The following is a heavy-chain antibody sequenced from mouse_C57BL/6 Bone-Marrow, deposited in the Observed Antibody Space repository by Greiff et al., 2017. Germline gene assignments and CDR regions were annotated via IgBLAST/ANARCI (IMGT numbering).Heavy chain of an antibody. Sequence: QVQLQQPGAELVKPGASVKLSCKASGYTFTSYWMHWVKQRPGQGLEWIGMINPNSGSTNYNEKFKSKATLTVDKSSSTAYMQLSSLTSEDSAVYYCARDDDYRSSFAYWGQGTLVTVSA. CDR1: GYTFTSYW. J-gene: IGHJ3*01. V-gene: IGHV1-64*01. CDR2: INPNSGST. CDR3: ARDDDYRSSFAY. D-gene: IGHD2-3*01.